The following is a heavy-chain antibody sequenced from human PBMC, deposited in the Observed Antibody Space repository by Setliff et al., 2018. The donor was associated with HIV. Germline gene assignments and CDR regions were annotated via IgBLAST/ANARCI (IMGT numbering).Heavy chain of an antibody. CDR1: GGSINTYY. J-gene: IGHJ6*03. D-gene: IGHD2-21*02. CDR2: FYTSGST. CDR3: ARGVLITKRVTQTGGYYYYTDV. V-gene: IGHV4-4*07. Sequence: SETLSLTCTVSGGSINTYYWSWIRQPAGKGLEWIGRFYTSGSTNYNPSLKSRVTMSVGTSKNQFSLKLSSVTAADTAVYYCARGVLITKRVTQTGGYYYYTDVWGKGTTVTVSS.